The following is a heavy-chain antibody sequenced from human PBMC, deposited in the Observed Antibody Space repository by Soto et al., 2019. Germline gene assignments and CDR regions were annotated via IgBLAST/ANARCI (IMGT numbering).Heavy chain of an antibody. J-gene: IGHJ6*02. D-gene: IGHD3-3*01. Sequence: GASVKVSCKASGYTFTSYGISWVRQAPGQGLEWMGWISAYNGNTNDAQKLQGRVTMTTDPSTSTAYMELRSLRSDDTAVYYCARGPREYYDFWSGYYYYYYGMDVWGQGTTVTVSS. CDR1: GYTFTSYG. CDR3: ARGPREYYDFWSGYYYYYYGMDV. CDR2: ISAYNGNT. V-gene: IGHV1-18*04.